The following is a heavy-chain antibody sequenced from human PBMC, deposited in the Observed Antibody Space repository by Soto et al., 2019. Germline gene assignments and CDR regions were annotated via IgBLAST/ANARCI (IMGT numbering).Heavy chain of an antibody. CDR1: GGSFSGHY. CDR3: ARVVGSSGDYFDY. V-gene: IGHV4-34*01. Sequence: QAQLQQWGAGLLKPSETLSLTCAVYGGSFSGHYWSWIRQPPGKGLEWIGEINHSGSTNYNSSLKSRVTISVDTSKNQVALKLSCVTAADTAVYYCARVVGSSGDYFDYWGQGTLVTVSS. CDR2: INHSGST. D-gene: IGHD3-10*01. J-gene: IGHJ4*02.